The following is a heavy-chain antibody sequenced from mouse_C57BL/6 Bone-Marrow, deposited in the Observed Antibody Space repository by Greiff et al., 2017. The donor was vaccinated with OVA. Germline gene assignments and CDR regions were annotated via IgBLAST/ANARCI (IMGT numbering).Heavy chain of an antibody. D-gene: IGHD2-13*01. CDR3: ARAGDPRREDFDV. CDR1: GYTFTSYW. J-gene: IGHJ1*03. V-gene: IGHV1-61*01. CDR2: IYPSDSET. Sequence: VQLQQPGAELVRPGSSVKLSCKASGYTFTSYWMDWVKQRPGQGLEWIGNIYPSDSETHYNQKFKDKATLTVDKSSSTAYMQLSSLTSEDSAVYYCARAGDPRREDFDVWGTGTTVTVSS.